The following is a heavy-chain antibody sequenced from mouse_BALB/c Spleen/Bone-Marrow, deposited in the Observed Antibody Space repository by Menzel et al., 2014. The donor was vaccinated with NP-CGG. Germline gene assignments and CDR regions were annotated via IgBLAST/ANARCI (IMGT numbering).Heavy chain of an antibody. D-gene: IGHD4-1*01. CDR2: IYPGGGYT. CDR1: GYTFTNYW. CDR3: ARRGTGVDY. Sequence: QVQLKQSGAELVRPGTSVKISCKASGYTFTNYWLGWVKQRPGHGLEWIGDIYPGGGYTNYNEKFKGKATLTADTSSSXAXXQLSSLTSEDSAVYFCARRGTGVDYWGQGTTLTVSS. V-gene: IGHV1-63*02. J-gene: IGHJ2*01.